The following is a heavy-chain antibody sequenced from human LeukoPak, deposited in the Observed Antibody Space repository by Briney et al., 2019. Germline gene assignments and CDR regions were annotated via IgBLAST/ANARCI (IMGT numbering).Heavy chain of an antibody. CDR2: IYYSGST. J-gene: IGHJ5*02. V-gene: IGHV4-39*01. CDR1: GGSISSSSYY. Sequence: MSSETLSLTCTVSGGSISSSSYYWGWIRQPPGKGLEWIGSIYYSGSTYYNPSLKSRVTISVDASKNQFSLKLSSVTAADTAVYYCARHMGRFGRGPQYNWFDPWGQGTLVTVSS. D-gene: IGHD1-26*01. CDR3: ARHMGRFGRGPQYNWFDP.